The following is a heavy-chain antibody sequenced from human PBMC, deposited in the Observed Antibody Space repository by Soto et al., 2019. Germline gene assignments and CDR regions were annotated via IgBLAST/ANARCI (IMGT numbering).Heavy chain of an antibody. V-gene: IGHV3-33*01. CDR1: GFTFSSYG. Sequence: QVQVVESGGGVVQPGGSLRLSCAASGFTFSSYGMHWVRQAPGKGLEWVAVIWHDGKNKYYADSLKGRFTISRDNSKNALCLQMNSRRGEDTAVYYWARDPENDEASDYWGQGTLVTVSS. CDR3: ARDPENDEASDY. CDR2: IWHDGKNK. J-gene: IGHJ4*02. D-gene: IGHD1-1*01.